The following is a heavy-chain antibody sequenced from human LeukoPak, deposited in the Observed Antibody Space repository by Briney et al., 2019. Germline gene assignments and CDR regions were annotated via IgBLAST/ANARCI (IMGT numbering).Heavy chain of an antibody. CDR1: GFTFSSYS. D-gene: IGHD3-3*01. V-gene: IGHV3-21*01. Sequence: GGSLRLSCSASGFTFSSYSMNWVRQAPGKGLEWVSSISSSSSYIYYADSVKGRFTVSRDNAKNSLYLQMNSLRAEDTAVYYCARDLTIFGVVTYYFDYWGQGTLVTVSS. J-gene: IGHJ4*02. CDR3: ARDLTIFGVVTYYFDY. CDR2: ISSSSSYI.